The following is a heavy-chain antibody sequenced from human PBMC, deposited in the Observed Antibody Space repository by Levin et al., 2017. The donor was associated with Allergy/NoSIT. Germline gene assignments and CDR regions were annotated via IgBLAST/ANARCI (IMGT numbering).Heavy chain of an antibody. J-gene: IGHJ4*02. CDR2: INPNSGGT. D-gene: IGHD3-10*01. Sequence: GESLKISCKASGYTFTGYYMHWVRQAPGQGLEWVGWINPNSGGTNYAQKFQGRVTMTRDTSISTAYMELSRLRFDDTAVYYCARVAGSGSYFGYWGQGTLVTVSS. CDR3: ARVAGSGSYFGY. CDR1: GYTFTGYY. V-gene: IGHV1-2*02.